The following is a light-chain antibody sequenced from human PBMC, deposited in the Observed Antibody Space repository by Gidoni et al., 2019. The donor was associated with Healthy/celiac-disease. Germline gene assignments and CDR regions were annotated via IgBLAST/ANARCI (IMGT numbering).Light chain of an antibody. J-gene: IGKJ2*03. CDR2: DAS. V-gene: IGKV3-11*01. CDR1: QSVSSY. Sequence: DIVLTQSPATLSLSPGERATLSCRASQSVSSYLAWYQQKPGQAPRLLIYDASNRATGIPARFSGSGSGTDFTLTISSLEPEDFAVDDCQQRSNSYSFGQGTKLEIK. CDR3: QQRSNSYS.